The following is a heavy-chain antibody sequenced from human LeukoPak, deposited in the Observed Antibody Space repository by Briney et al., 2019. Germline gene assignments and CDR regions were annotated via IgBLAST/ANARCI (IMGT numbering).Heavy chain of an antibody. CDR1: GGSISSGGYS. CDR3: ARDRHLPWLRSPHAFDI. J-gene: IGHJ3*02. D-gene: IGHD5-18*01. CDR2: IYYSGST. V-gene: IGHV4-30-4*07. Sequence: PSETLSLTCAVSGGSISSGGYSWSWIRQPPGKGLEWIGYIYYSGSTYYNPSLKSRVTISVDTSKNQFSLKLSSVTAADTAVYYCARDRHLPWLRSPHAFDIWGQGTMVTVSS.